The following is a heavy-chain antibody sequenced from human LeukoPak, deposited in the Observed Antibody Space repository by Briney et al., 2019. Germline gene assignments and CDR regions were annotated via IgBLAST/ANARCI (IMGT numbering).Heavy chain of an antibody. V-gene: IGHV3-30*04. CDR1: GFTFSSYA. D-gene: IGHD1-26*01. CDR2: ISYDGSNK. CDR3: ARDKIVGATYFDY. J-gene: IGHJ4*02. Sequence: GGSLRLSCAASGFTFSSYAMHWVRQAPGKGLEWVAVISYDGSNKYYADSVKGRFTISRDNSKNTLYLQMNSLIADDTAVYYCARDKIVGATYFDYWGQGTLVTVSS.